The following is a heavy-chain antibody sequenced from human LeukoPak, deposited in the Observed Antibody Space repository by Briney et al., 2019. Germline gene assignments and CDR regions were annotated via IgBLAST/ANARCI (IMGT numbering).Heavy chain of an antibody. J-gene: IGHJ6*03. CDR1: GFTFSSYA. CDR3: AKGSTKAYCSGGSCYRSIYYYMDV. V-gene: IGHV3-23*01. CDR2: ISGSGGST. D-gene: IGHD2-15*01. Sequence: GGSLRLSCAASGFTFSSYAMSWVRQAPGKGLEWVSAISGSGGSTYYADSVKGRFTISRDNSKNTLYLQMNSLRADDTAVYYCAKGSTKAYCSGGSCYRSIYYYMDVWGKGTTVTVSS.